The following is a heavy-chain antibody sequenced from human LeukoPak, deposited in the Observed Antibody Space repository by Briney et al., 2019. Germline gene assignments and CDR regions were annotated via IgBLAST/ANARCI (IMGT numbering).Heavy chain of an antibody. J-gene: IGHJ4*02. CDR1: GFTFSSYA. Sequence: PGGSLRLSCAASGFTFSSYAMHWVRQAPGKGLEWVAVISYDGSNKYYADSVKGRFTISRDNSKNTLYLQMNSLRAEDTAVYYCAKDYVWIPQDLQPFDYWGQGTLVTVSS. V-gene: IGHV3-30-3*01. CDR3: AKDYVWIPQDLQPFDY. CDR2: ISYDGSNK. D-gene: IGHD3-16*01.